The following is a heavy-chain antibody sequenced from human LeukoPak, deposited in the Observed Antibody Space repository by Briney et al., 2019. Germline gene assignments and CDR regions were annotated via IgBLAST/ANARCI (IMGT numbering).Heavy chain of an antibody. CDR1: GYSFTSYW. J-gene: IGHJ4*02. CDR2: IYSGDSDT. V-gene: IGHV5-51*01. D-gene: IGHD2-15*01. CDR3: ARQTYCSGGSCYSGALYYFDY. Sequence: GESLKISCKGSGYSFTSYWIGWVRQMPGKGLEWMGIIYSGDSDTRYSPSFQGQVTISADKSISTAYLQWSSLKASDTAMYYCARQTYCSGGSCYSGALYYFDYWGQGTLVTVSS.